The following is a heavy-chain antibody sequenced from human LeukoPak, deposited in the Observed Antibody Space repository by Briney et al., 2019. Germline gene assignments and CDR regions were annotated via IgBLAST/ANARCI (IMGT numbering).Heavy chain of an antibody. CDR2: IDSSGSTI. CDR3: ASRSSSWATFDY. D-gene: IGHD6-13*01. Sequence: GGSLRLSCAVSGFTFSSYRMNWVRQAPGKGLEWASYIDSSGSTIYYADSVKGRFTISRDNAKNSLYLQMNSLRAEDTAVYYCASRSSSWATFDYWGQGTLVTVSS. V-gene: IGHV3-48*01. J-gene: IGHJ4*02. CDR1: GFTFSSYR.